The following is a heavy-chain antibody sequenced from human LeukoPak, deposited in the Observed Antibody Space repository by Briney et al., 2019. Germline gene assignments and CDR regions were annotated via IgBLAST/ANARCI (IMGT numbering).Heavy chain of an antibody. V-gene: IGHV4-4*07. CDR3: ARGLGAATSEAFDI. Sequence: SETLSLTCTVSGGSISNYYWSWIRQPAGKGLEFIGRIYTSGSTDYNPSLKSRVTMSVNTSKNQFSLKLTSVTAADTAVYYCARGLGAATSEAFDIWGQGSMVTVSS. J-gene: IGHJ3*02. CDR2: IYTSGST. D-gene: IGHD1-26*01. CDR1: GGSISNYY.